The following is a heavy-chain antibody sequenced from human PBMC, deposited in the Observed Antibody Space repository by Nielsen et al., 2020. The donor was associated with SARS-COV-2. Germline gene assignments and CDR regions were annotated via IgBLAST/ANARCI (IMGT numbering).Heavy chain of an antibody. CDR2: IYYSGST. V-gene: IGHV4-59*12. CDR1: GGSISSYY. J-gene: IGHJ4*02. CDR3: ATTLGF. D-gene: IGHD4-23*01. Sequence: SETLSLTCTVSGGSISSYYWSWIRQPPGKGLEWIGYIYYSGSTNYNPSLKSRVTISVDTSKSQFSLKVTSVTAADTAVYYCATTLGFWGQGALVTVSS.